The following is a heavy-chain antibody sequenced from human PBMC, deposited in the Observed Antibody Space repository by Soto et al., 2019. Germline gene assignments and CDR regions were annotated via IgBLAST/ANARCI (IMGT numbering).Heavy chain of an antibody. Sequence: GASVKVSCKASGYTFTSYGISWVRQAPGQGLEWMGIINPSGGSTSYAQKFQGRVTMTRDKSTSTVYMELSSLRSEDTAVYYCARDFRVSGYDRMLLNHYYYGMDVWGQGTTVTVSS. D-gene: IGHD5-12*01. J-gene: IGHJ6*02. CDR2: INPSGGST. V-gene: IGHV1-46*01. CDR1: GYTFTSYG. CDR3: ARDFRVSGYDRMLLNHYYYGMDV.